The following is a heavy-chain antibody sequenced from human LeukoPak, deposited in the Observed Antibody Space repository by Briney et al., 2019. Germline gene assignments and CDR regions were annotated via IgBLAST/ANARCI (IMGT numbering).Heavy chain of an antibody. Sequence: GGPLSLPCAASGFPFRSYPMHWARQAPGRGLGWVAVISYDGSNKYYADSVKGRFTISRDNSKNTLYLQMNSLRAEDTAVYYCARDDWEYSSGYSPMDYWGQGTLVTVSS. D-gene: IGHD3-22*01. CDR2: ISYDGSNK. CDR3: ARDDWEYSSGYSPMDY. J-gene: IGHJ4*02. V-gene: IGHV3-30-3*01. CDR1: GFPFRSYP.